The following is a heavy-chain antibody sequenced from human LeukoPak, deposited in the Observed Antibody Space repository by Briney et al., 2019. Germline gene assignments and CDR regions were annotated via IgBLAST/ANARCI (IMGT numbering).Heavy chain of an antibody. Sequence: GGSLRLSCAASGFTFSDYYMSWIRQAPGKGLEWVSYVRSSGSTIYYADSVKGRFTISRDNAKNTLYLQMSSLRAEDTAVYYCAREAYSNYAFDIWGQGTMVTVSS. J-gene: IGHJ3*02. CDR1: GFTFSDYY. CDR2: VRSSGSTI. D-gene: IGHD6-13*01. V-gene: IGHV3-11*04. CDR3: AREAYSNYAFDI.